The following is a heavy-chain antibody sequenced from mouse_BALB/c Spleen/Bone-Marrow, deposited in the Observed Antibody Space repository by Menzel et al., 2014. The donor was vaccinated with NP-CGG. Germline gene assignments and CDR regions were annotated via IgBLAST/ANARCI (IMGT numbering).Heavy chain of an antibody. V-gene: IGHV2-9*02. CDR2: IWAGGSP. Sequence: VMLVESGPGLVAPSQSLSITCTVSGFSLTSYGVHWVRQPPGKGLEWLGIIWAGGSPNYNSALMSRLSISKDNSKSQVFLKINSLQTDDTAMYFCAIAYFGNYNYYFDYWGQGTTRTVSS. CDR3: AIAYFGNYNYYFDY. CDR1: GFSLTSYG. J-gene: IGHJ2*01. D-gene: IGHD2-10*01.